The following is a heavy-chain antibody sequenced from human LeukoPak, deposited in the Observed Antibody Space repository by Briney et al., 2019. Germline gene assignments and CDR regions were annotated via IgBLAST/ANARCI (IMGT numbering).Heavy chain of an antibody. Sequence: GGSLRLSCAASGFTFSSYAMHWVRQAPGKGLEWVAVISYDGSNKYYADSVKGRFTISRDNSKNTLYLQMNSLRAEDTAVYYCAYGAAKAPHYWGQGTLVTVSS. CDR1: GFTFSSYA. V-gene: IGHV3-30*04. CDR2: ISYDGSNK. J-gene: IGHJ4*02. D-gene: IGHD6-25*01. CDR3: AYGAAKAPHY.